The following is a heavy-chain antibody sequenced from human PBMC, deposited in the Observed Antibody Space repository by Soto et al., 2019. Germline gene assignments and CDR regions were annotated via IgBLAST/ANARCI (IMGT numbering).Heavy chain of an antibody. CDR1: GGSISSSNW. CDR3: ARVSPQPSRGHYFDY. J-gene: IGHJ4*02. Sequence: QVQLQESGPGLVKPSGTLSLTCAVSGGSISSSNWWSWVRQPPGKGLEWIGEIYHSGSTNYNPSPERRVPLSVDKSKNQFSLKLSSVTAADTAVYYCARVSPQPSRGHYFDYWGQGTLVTVSS. D-gene: IGHD1-26*01. CDR2: IYHSGST. V-gene: IGHV4-4*02.